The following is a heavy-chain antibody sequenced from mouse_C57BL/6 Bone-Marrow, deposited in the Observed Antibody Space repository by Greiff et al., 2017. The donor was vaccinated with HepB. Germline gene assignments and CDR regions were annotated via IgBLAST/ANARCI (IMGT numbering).Heavy chain of an antibody. D-gene: IGHD1-1*01. CDR3: ASGTTVVARGSWFAY. V-gene: IGHV1-55*01. CDR1: GYTVSGYW. Sequence: QVQLQQLGAELVKPVSAVKMSCVASGYTVSGYWITWVKQRPGQGLEWIGDIYPGSGSTNYNEKFKSKATLTVDTSSSTAYMQLSSLTSEDSAVYYCASGTTVVARGSWFAYWGQGTLVTVSA. J-gene: IGHJ3*01. CDR2: IYPGSGST.